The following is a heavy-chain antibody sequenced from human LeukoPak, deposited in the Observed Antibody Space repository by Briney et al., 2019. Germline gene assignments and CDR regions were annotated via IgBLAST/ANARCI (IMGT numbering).Heavy chain of an antibody. CDR2: ISSSSSYI. CDR1: GFTFSSYN. CDR3: ARDNAGSYFRFWFDP. Sequence: GGSLRLSCAASGFTFSSYNMNWVRQAPGKGLEWVSSISSSSSYIYYADSVKGRFTISRDNAKNSLYLQMSSLRAEDTAVYYCARDNAGSYFRFWFDPWGQGTLVTVSS. J-gene: IGHJ5*02. D-gene: IGHD1-26*01. V-gene: IGHV3-21*01.